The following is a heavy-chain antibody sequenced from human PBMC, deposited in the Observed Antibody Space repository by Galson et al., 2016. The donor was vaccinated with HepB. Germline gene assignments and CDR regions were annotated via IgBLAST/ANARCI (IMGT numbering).Heavy chain of an antibody. CDR3: ARDPNAVRPSYFDS. J-gene: IGHJ4*02. CDR2: ISWNSRHI. V-gene: IGHV3-9*01. CDR1: GFIFDDYA. Sequence: LRHPCGAAGFIFDDYALHWVRHAPGTGLEWVSVISWNSRHIGYAESVPGRFNISRDNAKNTLYLQMSGLRADDTALDFFARDPNAVRPSYFDSWGQGTLVSASS. D-gene: IGHD4/OR15-4a*01.